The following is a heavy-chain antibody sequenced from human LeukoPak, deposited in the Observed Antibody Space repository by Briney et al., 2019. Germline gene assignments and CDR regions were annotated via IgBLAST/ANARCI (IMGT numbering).Heavy chain of an antibody. CDR1: GGSISSSSYY. D-gene: IGHD3-10*01. Sequence: PSETLSLTCTVSGGSISSSSYYWGWIRQPPGKGLEWIGSIYYSGSTYYNPSLKSRVTISVDTSKNQFSLKLSSVTAADTAVYHCARGGLFGSGSYYNFDYWGQGTLVTVSS. J-gene: IGHJ4*02. V-gene: IGHV4-39*07. CDR2: IYYSGST. CDR3: ARGGLFGSGSYYNFDY.